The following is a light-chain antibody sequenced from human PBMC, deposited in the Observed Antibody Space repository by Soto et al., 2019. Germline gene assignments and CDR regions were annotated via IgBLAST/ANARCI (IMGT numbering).Light chain of an antibody. CDR2: STS. J-gene: IGLJ3*02. V-gene: IGLV7-43*01. CDR3: LLYYGGAWV. CDR1: TGAVTSSYY. Sequence: QAVVTQEPSLTVSPGGTVTLTCASSTGAVTSSYYPNWFQQKPGQAPRPLIYSTSNKHSWTPARFSGSLLGGKAALTLSGVQPEDEAEYYCLLYYGGAWVFGGGTKLTVL.